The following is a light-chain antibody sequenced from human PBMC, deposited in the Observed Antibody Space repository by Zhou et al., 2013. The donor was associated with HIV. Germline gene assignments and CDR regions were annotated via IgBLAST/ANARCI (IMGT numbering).Light chain of an antibody. V-gene: IGKV3-20*01. Sequence: EIVLTQSPGTLSLSPGERATLSCRASQSVDSTYLAWYQHKPGQAPRLLIYAASSRATGIPDRFSGSGSGTDFTLTISRLEPEDFAVYYCQQYGNSIWTFGQGTKVEIK. CDR1: QSVDSTY. J-gene: IGKJ1*01. CDR2: AAS. CDR3: QQYGNSIWT.